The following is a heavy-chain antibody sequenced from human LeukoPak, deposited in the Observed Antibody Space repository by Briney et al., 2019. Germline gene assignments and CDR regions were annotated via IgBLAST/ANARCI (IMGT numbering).Heavy chain of an antibody. J-gene: IGHJ5*02. Sequence: GSLRLSCAASGFTFSTYWMNWVRQAPGKGLEGVANIKHDGSEINYMDSVKGRFTISRDNAKNSLYLQMNSLRTEDTAVYYCARGYCSSTSCYKSWFDPWGQGTLVTVSS. CDR1: GFTFSTYW. D-gene: IGHD2-2*02. CDR3: ARGYCSSTSCYKSWFDP. V-gene: IGHV3-7*05. CDR2: IKHDGSEI.